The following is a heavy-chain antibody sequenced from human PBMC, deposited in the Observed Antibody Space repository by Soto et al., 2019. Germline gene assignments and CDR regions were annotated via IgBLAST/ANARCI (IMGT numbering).Heavy chain of an antibody. CDR1: GDSVASNRAT. CDR3: VRGVDTSFDY. V-gene: IGHV6-1*01. CDR2: TYYRSKWKN. J-gene: IGHJ4*02. D-gene: IGHD2-2*01. Sequence: SQTLSRTCVISGDSVASNRATWNWVRQSPSRGLEWLGRTYYRSKWKNDYALSVNSRITINPDTSKNQLSLQLSSVTPDHTAIYYCVRGVDTSFDYWGQRTLVTVSS.